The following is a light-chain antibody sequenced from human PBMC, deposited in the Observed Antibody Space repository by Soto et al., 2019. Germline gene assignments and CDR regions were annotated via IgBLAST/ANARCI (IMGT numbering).Light chain of an antibody. CDR2: DAS. CDR3: QQYDNRPLT. Sequence: DLQKTQSPSSLTAPGGAGATNTCPASQEMSNYLNWYQQKPGKAPKLLIYDASNLETGVPSRFSGCGSGTDFTFTISSLQTEDIATYYCQQYDNRPLTFGGGTKVDIK. J-gene: IGKJ4*01. CDR1: QEMSNY. V-gene: IGKV1-33*01.